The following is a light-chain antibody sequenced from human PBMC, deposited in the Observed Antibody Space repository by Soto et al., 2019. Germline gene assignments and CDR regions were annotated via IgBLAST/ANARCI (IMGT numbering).Light chain of an antibody. J-gene: IGKJ1*01. CDR3: QQYGSSPGT. CDR2: GAS. V-gene: IGKV3-20*01. Sequence: EIVLTQSPGTLSLSPGERATLSCRASQSVLINYFAWYQQTPGQAPRLLIYGASSRATGIPDRFSGSGSGTDCTLSISRLEPEDFAVYYCQQYGSSPGTFGQGTTVEIK. CDR1: QSVLINY.